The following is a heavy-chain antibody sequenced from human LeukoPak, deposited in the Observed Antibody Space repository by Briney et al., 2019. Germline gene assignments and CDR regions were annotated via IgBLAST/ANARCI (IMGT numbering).Heavy chain of an antibody. D-gene: IGHD6-19*01. CDR2: IYNSGTKI. CDR1: GLTFSTYS. Sequence: GGSLRLSCAVSGLTFSTYSMTWVRQGQGKGLELVSSIYNSGTKIFYADSVKGRFTISRDNSKNMLYLQMNSLRVEDTAVYYCAKDVAPDSGWDLDYWGQGTLVTVSS. CDR3: AKDVAPDSGWDLDY. J-gene: IGHJ4*02. V-gene: IGHV3-23*05.